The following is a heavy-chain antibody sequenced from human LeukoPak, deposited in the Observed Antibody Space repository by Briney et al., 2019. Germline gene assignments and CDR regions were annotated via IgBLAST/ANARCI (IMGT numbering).Heavy chain of an antibody. J-gene: IGHJ4*02. CDR1: GFTFSSYS. CDR2: ISSGSNYI. CDR3: AKDGQAPGY. V-gene: IGHV3-21*04. Sequence: GGSLRLSCAASGFTFSSYSMNWVRQAPGKGLEWVSSISSGSNYIYYADSVKGRFTISRDNSKNTLYLQMNSLRAEDTAVYYCAKDGQAPGYWGQGTLVTVSS.